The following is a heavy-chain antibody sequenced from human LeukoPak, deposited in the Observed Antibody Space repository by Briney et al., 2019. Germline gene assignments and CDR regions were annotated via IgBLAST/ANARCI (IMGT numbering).Heavy chain of an antibody. CDR1: GFTFSSYW. CDR2: INSDGSST. J-gene: IGHJ5*02. CDR3: ARDGDYASNYFDP. Sequence: GGSLRLSCAASGFTFSSYWMHWVRQPPGKGLVWVSRINSDGSSTTYADSVKGRFSISRDNAKNTLYLQMNSLRVEDTAVYYCARDGDYASNYFDPWGQGTLVTVFS. V-gene: IGHV3-74*01. D-gene: IGHD4-17*01.